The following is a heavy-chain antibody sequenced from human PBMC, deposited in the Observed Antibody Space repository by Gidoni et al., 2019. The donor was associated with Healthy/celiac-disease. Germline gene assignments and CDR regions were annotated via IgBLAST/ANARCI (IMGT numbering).Heavy chain of an antibody. V-gene: IGHV3-49*05. Sequence: EVQLVESGGGLVKPGRSLRLSCTASGFTFGDYAMSWFRQAPGKGLEWVGFIRSKAYGGTTEYAASVKGRFTISRDDSKSIAYLQMNSLKTEDTAVYYCTRAYSYGITLDAFDIWGQGTMVTVSS. CDR2: IRSKAYGGTT. D-gene: IGHD5-18*01. CDR3: TRAYSYGITLDAFDI. CDR1: GFTFGDYA. J-gene: IGHJ3*02.